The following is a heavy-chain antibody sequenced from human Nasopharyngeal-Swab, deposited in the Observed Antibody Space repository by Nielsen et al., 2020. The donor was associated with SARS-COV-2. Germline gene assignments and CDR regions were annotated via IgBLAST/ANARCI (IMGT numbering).Heavy chain of an antibody. J-gene: IGHJ4*02. CDR1: GFTFSSYW. Sequence: GESLKISCAASGFTFSSYWMHWVRQAPGKGLVWVSRINSDGSSTSYADSVKGRFTTSRDNAKNTLYLQMNSLRAEDTAVYYCARDVAAAFDYWGQGTLVTVSS. D-gene: IGHD6-13*01. V-gene: IGHV3-74*01. CDR3: ARDVAAAFDY. CDR2: INSDGSST.